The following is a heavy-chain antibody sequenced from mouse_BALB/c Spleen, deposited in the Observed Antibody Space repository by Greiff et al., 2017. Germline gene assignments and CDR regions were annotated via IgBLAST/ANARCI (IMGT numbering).Heavy chain of an antibody. D-gene: IGHD5-5*01. CDR2: INPSNGRT. Sequence: QVQLQQSGAELVKPGASVKLSCKASGYTFTSYWMHWVKQRPGQGLEWIGEINPSNGRTNYNEKFKSKATLTVDKSSSTAYMQLSSLTSEDSAVYYCARKTTFYFDYWGQGTTLTVSS. CDR3: ARKTTFYFDY. CDR1: GYTFTSYW. J-gene: IGHJ2*01. V-gene: IGHV1S81*02.